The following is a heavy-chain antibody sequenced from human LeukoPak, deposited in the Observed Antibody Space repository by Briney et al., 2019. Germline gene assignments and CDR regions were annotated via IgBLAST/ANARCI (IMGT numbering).Heavy chain of an antibody. CDR3: ARHILEYSSSSGPGY. D-gene: IGHD6-6*01. CDR1: GGSISSYY. CDR2: IYYSGST. V-gene: IGHV4-59*08. J-gene: IGHJ4*02. Sequence: SETLSLTCTVSGGSISSYYWSWIRQPPGKGLEWIGYIYYSGSTNYNPSLKSRVTISVDTSKNQFSLKLSSVTAADTAMYYCARHILEYSSSSGPGYWGQGTLVTVSS.